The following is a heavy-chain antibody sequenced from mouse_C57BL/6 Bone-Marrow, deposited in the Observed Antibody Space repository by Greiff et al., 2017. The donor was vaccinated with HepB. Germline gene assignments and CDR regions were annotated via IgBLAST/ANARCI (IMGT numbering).Heavy chain of an antibody. J-gene: IGHJ3*01. Sequence: VQLQQPGAELVKPGASVKVSCKASGYTFTSYWMHWVKQRPGQGLEWIGRIYPSDSDTNYNQKFKGKATLTVDKSSSTAYMQLSSLTSEDSSVYYCAMGYYGWFADWGQGTLVTVSA. CDR3: AMGYYGWFAD. V-gene: IGHV1-74*01. D-gene: IGHD1-1*01. CDR1: GYTFTSYW. CDR2: IYPSDSDT.